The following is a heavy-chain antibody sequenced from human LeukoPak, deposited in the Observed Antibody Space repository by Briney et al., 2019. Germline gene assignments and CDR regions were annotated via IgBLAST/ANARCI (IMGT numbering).Heavy chain of an antibody. Sequence: GGSLRLSCAASGFTFSSYSMNWVRQAPGKGLEWVSYISSSSSTIYYADSVKGRFTISRDNAKNSLYLQMNSLSADDTAVYYCARFGSTTFADSWGQGALVTVSS. J-gene: IGHJ4*02. D-gene: IGHD3-16*01. CDR2: ISSSSSTI. CDR3: ARFGSTTFADS. V-gene: IGHV3-48*01. CDR1: GFTFSSYS.